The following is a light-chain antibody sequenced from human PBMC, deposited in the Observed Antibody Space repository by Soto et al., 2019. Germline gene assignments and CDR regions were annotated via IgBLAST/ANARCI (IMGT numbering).Light chain of an antibody. Sequence: EIVLTQSPATLSLSPGERATLSCRASQSVSSYLAWYQQKPGQAPRLLIYDASNRATGIPARFRGGGSGTDFTLTISSLEPEDFGVYYCQERFNWPRFTFGQGTKLEIK. CDR3: QERFNWPRFT. CDR1: QSVSSY. V-gene: IGKV3-11*01. J-gene: IGKJ2*01. CDR2: DAS.